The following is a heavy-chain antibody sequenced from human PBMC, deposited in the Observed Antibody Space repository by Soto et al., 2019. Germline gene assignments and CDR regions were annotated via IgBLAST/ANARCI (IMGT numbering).Heavy chain of an antibody. D-gene: IGHD2-2*01. J-gene: IGHJ6*02. V-gene: IGHV4-59*01. CDR3: ARFPFVVVPPPPNYYYYGRDV. CDR2: IYYSGST. CDR1: GGSISSYY. Sequence: SETLSLTCTVSGGSISSYYWSWIRQPPGKGLEWIGYIYYSGSTNYNPSLKSRVTISVDTSKNQFSLKLSSVTAADTAVYYCARFPFVVVPPPPNYYYYGRDVWGQGTTVTVP.